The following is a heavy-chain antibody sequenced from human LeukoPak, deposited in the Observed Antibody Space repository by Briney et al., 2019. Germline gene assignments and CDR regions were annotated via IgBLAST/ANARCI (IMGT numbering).Heavy chain of an antibody. J-gene: IGHJ4*02. CDR1: GGSFSGYY. D-gene: IGHD3-10*01. Sequence: PSETLSLTCADYGGSFSGYYWSWIRQPPGKGLEWIGEINHSGSTNYNPSLKSRVTISVDTSKNQFSLKLSSVTAADTAVYYCARLFGEYIFDYWGQGTLVTVSS. V-gene: IGHV4-34*01. CDR2: INHSGST. CDR3: ARLFGEYIFDY.